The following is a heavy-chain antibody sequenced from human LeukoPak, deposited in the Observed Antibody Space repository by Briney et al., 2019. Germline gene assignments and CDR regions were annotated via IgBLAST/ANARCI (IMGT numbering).Heavy chain of an antibody. CDR3: ARVVGSYYGSGSYPYYFDY. CDR2: INPSGGST. CDR1: GYTFTSYY. D-gene: IGHD3-10*01. J-gene: IGHJ4*02. Sequence: ASVKVSCKASGYTFTSYYMHWVRQAPGQGLEWMGIINPSGGSTSYAQKFQGRVTMTRDTSTSTVYMELSSLRSEDTVVYYCARVVGSYYGSGSYPYYFDYWGQGTLVTVSS. V-gene: IGHV1-46*01.